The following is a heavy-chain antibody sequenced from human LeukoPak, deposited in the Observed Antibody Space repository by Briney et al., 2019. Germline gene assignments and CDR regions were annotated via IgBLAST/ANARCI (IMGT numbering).Heavy chain of an antibody. D-gene: IGHD6-13*01. CDR2: TYNSWRT. Sequence: PSETLSLTCTVSGGSMSNYYWTWIRQPPGQGLELIGYTYNSWRTNYNPSVKSRFTISTDNSKNQVSLKMDAVTTEDRDNYYCARRRRIGAAGGDGMDVWGQGTTVTVSS. CDR3: ARRRRIGAAGGDGMDV. CDR1: GGSMSNYY. J-gene: IGHJ6*02. V-gene: IGHV4-4*09.